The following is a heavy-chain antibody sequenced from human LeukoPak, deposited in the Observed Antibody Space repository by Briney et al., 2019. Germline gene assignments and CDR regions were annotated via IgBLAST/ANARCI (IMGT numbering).Heavy chain of an antibody. V-gene: IGHV4-30-4*08. CDR3: ARARDHSSGYYYFDY. J-gene: IGHJ4*02. CDR1: GGSISSGDYY. D-gene: IGHD3-22*01. CDR2: IYYSGST. Sequence: SQTLSLTCTVSGGSISSGDYYWSWIRQPPGKGLEWIGYIYYSGSTYYNPSLKSRVTISVDTSKNQFSLKLSSVTAADTAVYYCARARDHSSGYYYFDYWGQGTLVTVSS.